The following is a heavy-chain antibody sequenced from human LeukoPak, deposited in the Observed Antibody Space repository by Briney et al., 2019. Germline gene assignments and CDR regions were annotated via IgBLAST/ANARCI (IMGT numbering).Heavy chain of an antibody. CDR1: GGSFSGYY. V-gene: IGHV4-34*01. D-gene: IGHD2-15*01. CDR3: ARDQLKGYCSGGSCYSGFDY. Sequence: PSETLSLTCAVYGGSFSGYYWSWIRQPPGKGLEWIGEINHSGSTNYNPSLKSRVTISVDTSKNQFSLKLSSVTAADTAVYYCARDQLKGYCSGGSCYSGFDYWGQGTLVTVSS. CDR2: INHSGST. J-gene: IGHJ4*02.